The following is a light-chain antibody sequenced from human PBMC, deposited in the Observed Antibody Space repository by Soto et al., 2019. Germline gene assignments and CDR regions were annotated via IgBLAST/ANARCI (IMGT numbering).Light chain of an antibody. CDR3: QHYGSSPLT. V-gene: IGKV3-20*01. J-gene: IGKJ4*01. CDR2: AAS. CDR1: QSVSSNY. Sequence: EIVLTQSPGTLSLSPGERATLSCRASQSVSSNYLAWFQQKPGQAPRLLIYAASSRATGIPDRFSGSGSGTDFTLTISRVEPEDFAVFYCQHYGSSPLTFGGGTKVDIK.